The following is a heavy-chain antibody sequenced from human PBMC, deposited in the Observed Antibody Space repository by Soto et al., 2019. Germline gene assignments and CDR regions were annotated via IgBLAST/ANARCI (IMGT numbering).Heavy chain of an antibody. CDR3: AKGRVWGYSYGYGGFDY. D-gene: IGHD5-18*01. CDR2: ISYDGSNK. V-gene: IGHV3-30*18. J-gene: IGHJ4*02. Sequence: GGSLRLSCAASGFTFSSYGMDWVRQAPGKXLEWVAVISYDGSNKYYADSVKGRFTISRDNSKNTLYLQMNSLRAEDTAVYYCAKGRVWGYSYGYGGFDYWGQGTLVTVSS. CDR1: GFTFSSYG.